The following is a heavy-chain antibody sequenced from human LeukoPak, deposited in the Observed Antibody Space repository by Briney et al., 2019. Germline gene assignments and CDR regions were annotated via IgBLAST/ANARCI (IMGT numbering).Heavy chain of an antibody. CDR3: ARDAYDSCSGGDNWFDP. J-gene: IGHJ5*02. Sequence: SEALSLTCTVSGGSISSYYWSWIRQPPGKGLEWIGSIYYSGSTYYNPSLKSRVTISVDTSKNQFSLKLSSVTAADTAVYYCARDAYDSCSGGDNWFDPWGQGTLVTVSS. CDR1: GGSISSYY. CDR2: IYYSGST. D-gene: IGHD3-22*01. V-gene: IGHV4-39*07.